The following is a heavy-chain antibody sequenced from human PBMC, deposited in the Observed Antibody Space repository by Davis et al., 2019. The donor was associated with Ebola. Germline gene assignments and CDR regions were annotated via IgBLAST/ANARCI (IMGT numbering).Heavy chain of an antibody. CDR2: IKQDGSEK. Sequence: GESLKISCTVSGFTFSNNWMSWVRQAPGKGLEWVANIKQDGSEKYYVDSVKGRFTISRDNAKNSVFLQMNSLRAEDTAVYYCASHDYGDYAGPDYWGQGTLVTVSS. CDR1: GFTFSNNW. CDR3: ASHDYGDYAGPDY. V-gene: IGHV3-7*01. J-gene: IGHJ4*02. D-gene: IGHD4-17*01.